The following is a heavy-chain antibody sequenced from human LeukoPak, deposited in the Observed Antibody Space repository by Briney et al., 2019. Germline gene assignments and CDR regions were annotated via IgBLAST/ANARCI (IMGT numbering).Heavy chain of an antibody. CDR3: AKDLGRYYYDSSGYYPFDY. D-gene: IGHD3-22*01. J-gene: IGHJ4*02. V-gene: IGHV3-30*04. CDR1: GFTFSSFA. Sequence: PGRSLRLSCAASGFTFSSFAMHWVRQAPGKGLEWVAVISFDGSIKYYADSVKGRFTISRDNSKNTLYLQMNSLRAEDTAVYYCAKDLGRYYYDSSGYYPFDYWGQGTLVTVSS. CDR2: ISFDGSIK.